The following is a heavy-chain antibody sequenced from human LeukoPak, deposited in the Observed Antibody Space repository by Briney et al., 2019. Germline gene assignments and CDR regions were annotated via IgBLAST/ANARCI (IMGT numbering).Heavy chain of an antibody. Sequence: PGGSLRLSCAASGFTFSSYAMHWVRQAPGKGLEWVAVISYDGSNKYYADSVKGRFTISRDNSKNTLYLQMNSLRVEDTATFYCAKLGYCSDDNCFYGMDAWGQGTTVTVSS. J-gene: IGHJ6*02. V-gene: IGHV3-30-3*02. CDR2: ISYDGSNK. CDR1: GFTFSSYA. D-gene: IGHD2-15*01. CDR3: AKLGYCSDDNCFYGMDA.